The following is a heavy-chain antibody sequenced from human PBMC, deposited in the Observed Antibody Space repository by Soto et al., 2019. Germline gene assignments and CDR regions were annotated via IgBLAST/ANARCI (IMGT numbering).Heavy chain of an antibody. V-gene: IGHV4-31*03. CDR2: IYYSGNT. Sequence: PSETLSLSCTVSGGSIRSAGYDWSWVRQNPRRGLEWIGNIYYSGNTYYNPSLKSRLTISVDTSKNQFSLNLSSVTAADTAVYYCARDRLMATAGTARHYFGLDVWGQGTTVTVSS. CDR1: GGSIRSAGYD. J-gene: IGHJ6*02. D-gene: IGHD5-18*01. CDR3: ARDRLMATAGTARHYFGLDV.